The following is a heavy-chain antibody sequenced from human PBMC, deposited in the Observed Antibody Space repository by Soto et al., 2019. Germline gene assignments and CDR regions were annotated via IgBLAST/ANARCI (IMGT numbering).Heavy chain of an antibody. V-gene: IGHV1-46*01. D-gene: IGHD3-10*01. J-gene: IGHJ3*02. CDR1: GYTFTSYY. CDR3: ASSLIMIDYYSSGSYRGYGAFDI. CDR2: INPSGGST. Sequence: ASVKVSCKASGYTFTSYYMHWVRQAPGQGLEWMGIINPSGGSTSYAQKFQGRVTMTRDTSTSTVYMELSSLRSEDTAVYYCASSLIMIDYYSSGSYRGYGAFDIWGQGTMVTVSS.